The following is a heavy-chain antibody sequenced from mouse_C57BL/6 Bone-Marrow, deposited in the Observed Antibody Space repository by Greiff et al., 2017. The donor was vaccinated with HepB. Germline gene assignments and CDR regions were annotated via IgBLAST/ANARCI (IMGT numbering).Heavy chain of an antibody. CDR2: IDPENGDT. J-gene: IGHJ2*01. V-gene: IGHV14-4*01. CDR1: GFNIKDDY. Sequence: VQLQQSGAELVRPGASVKLSCTASGFNIKDDYMHWVKQRPEQGLEWIGWIDPENGDTEYASKFQGKATITADTSSNTAYLQLSSLTSEDTAVYYCTLTTVVATPFDYWGQGTTLTVS. CDR3: TLTTVVATPFDY. D-gene: IGHD1-1*01.